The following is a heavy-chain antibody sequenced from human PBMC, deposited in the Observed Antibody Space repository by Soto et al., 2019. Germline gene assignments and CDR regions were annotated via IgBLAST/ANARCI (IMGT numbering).Heavy chain of an antibody. CDR3: GMVDNYVTPTPQDV. J-gene: IGHJ6*02. V-gene: IGHV1-18*01. CDR1: GYIFVNYG. Sequence: QVQLVQSGDEVKKPGASVQVSCKASGYIFVNYGIAWVRQAPGQGLEWMGWISPYTGNTHSASKVQGRLTMTTDTATSTAYMDLGSLTSDDTAVYYCGMVDNYVTPTPQDVWGQGTTVTVSS. CDR2: ISPYTGNT. D-gene: IGHD3-16*01.